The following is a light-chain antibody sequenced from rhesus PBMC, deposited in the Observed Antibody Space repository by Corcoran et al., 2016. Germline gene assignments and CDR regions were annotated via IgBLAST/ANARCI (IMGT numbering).Light chain of an antibody. Sequence: DIQMTQSPSSLSASVGDRVTITCRASENVHSYLHWYQRKPGKAPNLLIYQTSPLRSGVPPRFSGSGSGTDFTLTISNLQPEDFATYFCQHSYGTPFTFGPGTKLDLK. V-gene: IGKV1-74*01. CDR3: QHSYGTPFT. CDR1: ENVHSY. CDR2: QTS. J-gene: IGKJ3*01.